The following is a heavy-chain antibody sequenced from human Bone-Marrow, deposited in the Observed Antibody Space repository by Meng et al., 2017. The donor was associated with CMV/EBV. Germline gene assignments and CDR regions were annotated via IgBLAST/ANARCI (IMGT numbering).Heavy chain of an antibody. CDR3: AKVASTRLDP. Sequence: GGSLRLSCAASGFTFSSYAMSWVRQAPGKGLEWVSVIYSGGSSTYYADSVKGRFTISRDNSKNTLYLQMNSLRAEDTAVYYCAKVASTRLDPWGQGTLVTVSS. CDR2: IYSGGSST. CDR1: GFTFSSYA. J-gene: IGHJ5*02. D-gene: IGHD6-19*01. V-gene: IGHV3-23*03.